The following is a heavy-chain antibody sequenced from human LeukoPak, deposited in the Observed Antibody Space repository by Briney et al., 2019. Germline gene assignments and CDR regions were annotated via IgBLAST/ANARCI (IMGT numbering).Heavy chain of an antibody. CDR1: GFTFSSYA. CDR3: AKDGSGIYYDSSGYPYYFDY. V-gene: IGHV3-23*01. J-gene: IGHJ4*02. CDR2: SGSGGST. D-gene: IGHD3-22*01. Sequence: GGSLRLSCAASGFTFSSYAMSWVRQAPGKGLEWVSTSGSGGSTYYADSVKGRFTISRDNSKNTLYLQMNSLRAEDTAVYYCAKDGSGIYYDSSGYPYYFDYWGQGTLVTVSS.